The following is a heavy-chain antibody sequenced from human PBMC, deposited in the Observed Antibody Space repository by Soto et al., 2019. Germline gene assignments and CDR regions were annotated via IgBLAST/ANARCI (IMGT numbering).Heavy chain of an antibody. CDR2: IYSGGST. J-gene: IGHJ6*02. CDR3: ARDGSSSPAANYYYYYGMDV. Sequence: GGSLRLSCAASGFTVSSNYMSWVRQAPGKGLEWVSVIYSGGSTYYADSVKGRFTISRDNSKNTLYLQMNSLRAEDTAVYYCARDGSSSPAANYYYYYGMDVWGQGTTVTVSS. V-gene: IGHV3-53*01. D-gene: IGHD6-6*01. CDR1: GFTVSSNY.